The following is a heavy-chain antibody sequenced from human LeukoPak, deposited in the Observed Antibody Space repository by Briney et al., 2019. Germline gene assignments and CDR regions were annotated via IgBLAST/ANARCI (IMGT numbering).Heavy chain of an antibody. D-gene: IGHD1-26*01. J-gene: IGHJ4*02. V-gene: IGHV3-48*02. Sequence: GGSLRLSCAASGFTFSSYSMNWVRQAPGKGLEWVSYISSSSSTIYYADSVKGRFTISRDNAKNSLYLQTNSLRDEDTAVYYCARDLRLGSGSYWGQGTLVTVSS. CDR2: ISSSSSTI. CDR1: GFTFSSYS. CDR3: ARDLRLGSGSY.